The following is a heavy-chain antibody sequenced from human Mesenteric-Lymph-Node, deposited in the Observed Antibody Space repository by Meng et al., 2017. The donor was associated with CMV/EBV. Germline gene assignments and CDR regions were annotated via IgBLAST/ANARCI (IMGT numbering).Heavy chain of an antibody. CDR3: EGSSRYSY. CDR1: GGSISSSSYY. D-gene: IGHD6-13*01. J-gene: IGHJ4*02. Sequence: LSLTCTVSGGSISSSSYYWGWIRQPPGKGLEWIGSIYYSGSTYYNPSLKSRVTISVDTSKNQFSLKLSSVTAADTAVYYCEGSSRYSYWGQGTLVTVSS. V-gene: IGHV4-39*01. CDR2: IYYSGST.